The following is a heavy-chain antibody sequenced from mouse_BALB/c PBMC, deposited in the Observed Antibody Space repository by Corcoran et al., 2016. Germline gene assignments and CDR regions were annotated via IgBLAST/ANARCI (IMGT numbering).Heavy chain of an antibody. CDR3: ARRELRLHWYFDV. D-gene: IGHD1-2*01. CDR2: INPYNGAT. J-gene: IGHJ1*01. CDR1: GYSFTGYY. Sequence: EVQLLQSGPELVKPGASVKLSCKASGYSFTGYYMHWVKQSHVKSLEWIGRINPYNGATSYNQNFKDKASLTVDKSSSTAYMELHSLTSEDSAVYYCARRELRLHWYFDVWGAGTTVTVS. V-gene: IGHV1-26*01.